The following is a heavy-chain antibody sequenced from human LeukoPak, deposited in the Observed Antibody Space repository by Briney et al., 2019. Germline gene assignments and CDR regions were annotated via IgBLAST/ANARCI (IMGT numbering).Heavy chain of an antibody. D-gene: IGHD6-13*01. Sequence: GESLKISCKHSEYSFPNYCIGWVRQMPGKGLEWMGIIYPDDSDARYSPSFQGQVTISADRSISTAYLQWSSLRASDTAMYYCAIGRGGQQLGDYWGQGTLVTVSS. CDR2: IYPDDSDA. CDR1: EYSFPNYC. V-gene: IGHV5-51*01. CDR3: AIGRGGQQLGDY. J-gene: IGHJ4*02.